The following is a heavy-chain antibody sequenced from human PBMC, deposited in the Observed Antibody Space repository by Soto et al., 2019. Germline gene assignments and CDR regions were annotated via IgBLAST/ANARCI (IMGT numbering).Heavy chain of an antibody. D-gene: IGHD3-22*01. J-gene: IGHJ5*02. V-gene: IGHV1-18*01. CDR2: INPSNDNT. CDR3: ARDTQQDSNGYYLEWFDP. Sequence: GASVKVSCKASGYTFYRYGITWVRQAPGQGLEWMGWINPSNDNTNYAQKFRGRVTMTTDASTSTAHMELRSLKSDDTAVYYCARDTQQDSNGYYLEWFDPWGQGTLVTAPQ. CDR1: GYTFYRYG.